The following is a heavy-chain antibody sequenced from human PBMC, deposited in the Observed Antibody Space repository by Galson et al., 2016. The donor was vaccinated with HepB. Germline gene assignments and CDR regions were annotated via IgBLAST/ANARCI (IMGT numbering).Heavy chain of an antibody. Sequence: SLRLSGAANGFTFSNYALSWVRQAPRRGLEWVTTISGSADTTYDAPAVRGRFTISRDNSRNTLSLQMDSLRAEDSAIYYCAKGNIVQVPAAPYAWGQGALVTLSS. CDR1: GFTFSNYA. D-gene: IGHD2-2*01. CDR3: AKGNIVQVPAAPYA. CDR2: ISGSADTT. V-gene: IGHV3-23*01. J-gene: IGHJ1*01.